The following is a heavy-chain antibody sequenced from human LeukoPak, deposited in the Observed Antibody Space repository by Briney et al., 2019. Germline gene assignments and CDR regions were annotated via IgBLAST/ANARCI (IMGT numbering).Heavy chain of an antibody. CDR1: GFTFSSYA. V-gene: IGHV3-23*01. CDR3: AKRQREYDILTGYYGVAFDI. Sequence: GGSLRLSCAASGFTFSSYAMSWVRQAPGKGLEWVSGISDSGSNTYYADSVKGRSTISRDNSKNTLYLQMNSLRAEDTAVYYCAKRQREYDILTGYYGVAFDIWGQGTMVTVSS. J-gene: IGHJ3*02. CDR2: ISDSGSNT. D-gene: IGHD3-9*01.